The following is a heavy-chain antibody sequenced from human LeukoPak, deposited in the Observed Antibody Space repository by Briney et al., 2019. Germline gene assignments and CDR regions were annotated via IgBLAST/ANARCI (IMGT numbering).Heavy chain of an antibody. Sequence: PGGSLRLSCTTSGFTFGDYAMSWVRQAPGKGLEWVGFIRSKAYGGTTEYAASVKGRFTNSRDDSKSIAHLQMNSLETEDTALYYCSRDRDYGRNVYYYYYGMDVWGQGTTVTVSS. J-gene: IGHJ6*02. CDR2: IRSKAYGGTT. CDR1: GFTFGDYA. V-gene: IGHV3-49*04. CDR3: SRDRDYGRNVYYYYYGMDV. D-gene: IGHD4-23*01.